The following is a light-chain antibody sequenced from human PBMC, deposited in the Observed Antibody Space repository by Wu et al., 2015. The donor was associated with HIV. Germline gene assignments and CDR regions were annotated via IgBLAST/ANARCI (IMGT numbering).Light chain of an antibody. V-gene: IGKV3-11*01. J-gene: IGKJ5*01. CDR3: QQRSKWPPT. CDR2: DAS. CDR1: QSLTSRY. Sequence: EIVLTQSPGTLSLSPGERATLSCRATQSLTSRYLAWYQQKPGQAPGLLIYDASNRVTGIPARFAGSGSGTDFTLIISSLEPEDFAVYYCQQRSKWPPTFGQGTRLEIK.